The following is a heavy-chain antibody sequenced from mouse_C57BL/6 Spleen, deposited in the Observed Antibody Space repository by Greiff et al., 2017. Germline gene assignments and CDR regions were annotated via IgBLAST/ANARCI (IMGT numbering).Heavy chain of an antibody. CDR2: IYPGSGST. CDR3: ARKSITTVVDWYFDV. V-gene: IGHV1-55*01. J-gene: IGHJ1*03. D-gene: IGHD1-1*01. Sequence: QVQLQQPGAELVKPGASVKMSCKASGYTFTSYWITWVKQRPGQGLEWIGDIYPGSGSTNYNEKFKSKATLTVDTSSSTAYMQLSILTSEDSAVYYCARKSITTVVDWYFDVWGTGTTVTVSS. CDR1: GYTFTSYW.